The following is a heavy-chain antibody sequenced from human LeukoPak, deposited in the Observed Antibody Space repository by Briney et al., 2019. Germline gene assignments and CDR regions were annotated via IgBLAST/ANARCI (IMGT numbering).Heavy chain of an antibody. CDR3: ASGSVFGVVAFDY. CDR1: GGSVSSSSYY. D-gene: IGHD3-3*01. Sequence: SETLSLTCTVSGGSVSSSSYYWGWTRQPPGKGLEWIGSIYYSGSTYYNPSLKSRVTISVDTSKNQFSLKLSSVTAADTAVYYCASGSVFGVVAFDYWGQGTLVTVSS. CDR2: IYYSGST. V-gene: IGHV4-39*07. J-gene: IGHJ4*02.